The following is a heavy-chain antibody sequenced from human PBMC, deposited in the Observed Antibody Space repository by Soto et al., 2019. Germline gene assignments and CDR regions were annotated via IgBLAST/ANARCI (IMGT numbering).Heavy chain of an antibody. CDR3: ARTTTYYDYIWGSYRPKDFDF. CDR2: VFYSGTT. J-gene: IGHJ4*02. Sequence: QVLQQESGPGLVKPSQTLSLTCTVSGDSFSSGGYYWSWIRQHPGKGLEWIGYVFYSGTTYYSPSPKGRVSISGDTSKNQVSLGLSSVTAADTAVYYCARTTTYYDYIWGSYRPKDFDFWGQGTLVTVSS. V-gene: IGHV4-31*03. D-gene: IGHD3-16*02. CDR1: GDSFSSGGYY.